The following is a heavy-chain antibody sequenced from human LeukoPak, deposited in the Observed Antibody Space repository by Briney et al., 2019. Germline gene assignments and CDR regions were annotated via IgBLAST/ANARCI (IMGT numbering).Heavy chain of an antibody. V-gene: IGHV3-48*01. Sequence: GGSLRLSCAASEFTFSSYSMNWVRQAPGKGLEWVSYISGSSSITYYADSVKGRFTISRDSATNSLYPQMNSLRAEDTAVYYCARSDAFDIWGQGTMVTVSS. CDR1: EFTFSSYS. J-gene: IGHJ3*02. CDR3: ARSDAFDI. CDR2: ISGSSSIT.